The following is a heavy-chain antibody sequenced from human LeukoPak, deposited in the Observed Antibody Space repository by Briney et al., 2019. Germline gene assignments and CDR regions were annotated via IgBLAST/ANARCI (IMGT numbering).Heavy chain of an antibody. CDR3: ARCPYSFGFAPPDY. CDR2: ISRRSTYI. Sequence: GGSLRLSCAASGFTFSNYNIIWIRQAPGKGLEWVSSISRRSTYIFYADSVKGRFTISRDNAKNSLYLQMNSLRAEDTAVYYCARCPYSFGFAPPDYWGQGTLVTVSS. V-gene: IGHV3-21*01. CDR1: GFTFSNYN. D-gene: IGHD5-18*01. J-gene: IGHJ4*02.